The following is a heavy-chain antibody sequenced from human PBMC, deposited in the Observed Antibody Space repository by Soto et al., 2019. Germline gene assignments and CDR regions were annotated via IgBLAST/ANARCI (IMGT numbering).Heavy chain of an antibody. Sequence: EVQLLESGGGLVQPGGSLRLSCAASGFTFSSYAMSWVRQAPGKGLERVSAISGSGGSTYYADSVKGRFTISRDNSKNTLYLQMNSLRAEDTAVYYCAKNPNVVVTAIPAYWGQGTLVTVSS. CDR2: ISGSGGST. D-gene: IGHD2-21*02. CDR1: GFTFSSYA. CDR3: AKNPNVVVTAIPAY. J-gene: IGHJ4*02. V-gene: IGHV3-23*01.